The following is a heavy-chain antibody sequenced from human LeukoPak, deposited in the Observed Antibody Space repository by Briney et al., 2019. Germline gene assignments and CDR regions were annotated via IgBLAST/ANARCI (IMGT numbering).Heavy chain of an antibody. Sequence: SETLSLTCTVSGGSISSYCWSWIRQPPGKGLEWIGYIYYSGSTNYNPSLKSRVTISVDTSKNQFSLKLSSVTAADTAVYYCARGRSEYYYDSSGYYRDWGQGTLVTVSS. CDR3: ARGRSEYYYDSSGYYRD. CDR2: IYYSGST. CDR1: GGSISSYC. J-gene: IGHJ4*02. V-gene: IGHV4-59*01. D-gene: IGHD3-22*01.